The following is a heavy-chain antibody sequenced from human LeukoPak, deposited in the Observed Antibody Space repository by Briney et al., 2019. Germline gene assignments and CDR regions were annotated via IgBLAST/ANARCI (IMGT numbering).Heavy chain of an antibody. CDR3: VREDTPATANY. J-gene: IGHJ4*02. Sequence: GGSLRLSSAASGFNFANHAMSWVRQTAGKGLEWVSAISGGGDITYYADSVKGRFTISRDNSKDTLFLQMHSLRPGDTAVYYCVREDTPATANYWGQGTLVTISS. D-gene: IGHD2-21*02. V-gene: IGHV3-23*01. CDR2: ISGGGDIT. CDR1: GFNFANHA.